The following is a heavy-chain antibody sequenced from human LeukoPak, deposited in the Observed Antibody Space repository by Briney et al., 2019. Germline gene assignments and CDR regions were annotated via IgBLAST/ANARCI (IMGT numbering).Heavy chain of an antibody. CDR2: INPSGGST. V-gene: IGHV1-46*01. J-gene: IGHJ5*02. CDR3: ARQSGYSSSWYEKRYNWFDP. CDR1: GYTFTSYY. D-gene: IGHD6-13*01. Sequence: ASVQVSCKASGYTFTSYYMHWVRQAPGQGLEWMGIINPSGGSTSYAQKFQGRVTMTRDMSTSTVYMELSSLRSEDTAVYYCARQSGYSSSWYEKRYNWFDPWGQGTLVTVSS.